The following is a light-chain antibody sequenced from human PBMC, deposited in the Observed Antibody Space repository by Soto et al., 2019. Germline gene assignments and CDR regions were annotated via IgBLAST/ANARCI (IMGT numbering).Light chain of an antibody. CDR3: MQPIHWPFT. Sequence: DVVLTQSPVSLPVTLGQPASISCRSSQSLLYSDGKTYLNWLHQRPGQSPRRLIYQVSIRDSGVPVRFSGSGSGTDFTLHISRVEAEDMGVYYCMQPIHWPFTFGPGTKVDIK. CDR1: QSLLYSDGKTY. CDR2: QVS. V-gene: IGKV2-30*01. J-gene: IGKJ3*01.